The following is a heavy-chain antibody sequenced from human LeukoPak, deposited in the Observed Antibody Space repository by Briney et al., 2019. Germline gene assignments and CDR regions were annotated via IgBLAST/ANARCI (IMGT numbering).Heavy chain of an antibody. J-gene: IGHJ4*02. CDR1: GFTFSSYG. V-gene: IGHV3-30*18. CDR3: AKNVDTAMNN. D-gene: IGHD5-18*01. Sequence: GGSLRLSCAASGFTFSSYGVHWVRQAPGKGLEWVAVISYDGSNKYYADSVKGRFTISRDNSKNTLYLQMNSLRAEDTAVYYCAKNVDTAMNNWGQGTLVTVSS. CDR2: ISYDGSNK.